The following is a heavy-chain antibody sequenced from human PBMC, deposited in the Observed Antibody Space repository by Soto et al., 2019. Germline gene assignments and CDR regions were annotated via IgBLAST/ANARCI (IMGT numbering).Heavy chain of an antibody. V-gene: IGHV4-39*01. D-gene: IGHD5-18*01. CDR1: GGSISSSTYY. Sequence: SETLSLTCSVSGGSISSSTYYWGWIRQPPGKGLEWIGSFYYSGSTYYNPSLKSRVTISVDASKNQFSLRLSSVTAADTAVYYCATRSDYSYGFSFDYWGQGTLVTVSP. CDR3: ATRSDYSYGFSFDY. CDR2: FYYSGST. J-gene: IGHJ4*02.